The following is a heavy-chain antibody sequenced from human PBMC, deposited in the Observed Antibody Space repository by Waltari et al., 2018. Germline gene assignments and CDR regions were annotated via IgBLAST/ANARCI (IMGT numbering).Heavy chain of an antibody. V-gene: IGHV3-74*01. CDR3: VRGMGDY. D-gene: IGHD3-16*01. J-gene: IGHJ4*02. CDR2: INGDVGLI. Sequence: VESGGGLVRPGGYLRLSCVASGFTVNLYTFWMHWVRQAPGEGLVWVSRINGDVGLIAYADSVKGRFTVSRDNARNTLDLQMNNLRVEDTAVYYCVRGMGDYWGQGTLVTVSS. CDR1: GFTVNLYTFW.